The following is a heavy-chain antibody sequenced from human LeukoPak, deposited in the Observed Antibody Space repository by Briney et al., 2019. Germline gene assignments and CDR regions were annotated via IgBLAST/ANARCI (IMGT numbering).Heavy chain of an antibody. Sequence: GASVTVSYKASGYTFTSYYIHWVRQAPGQGLEWMGIINPSGGSTSYEQKFQGRVTMTRDMSTSTVYMELSSLRSEDTAVYYCARLPVGAIYFDDYWGQGTLVTVSS. CDR1: GYTFTSYY. D-gene: IGHD1-26*01. V-gene: IGHV1-46*01. CDR2: INPSGGST. J-gene: IGHJ4*02. CDR3: ARLPVGAIYFDDY.